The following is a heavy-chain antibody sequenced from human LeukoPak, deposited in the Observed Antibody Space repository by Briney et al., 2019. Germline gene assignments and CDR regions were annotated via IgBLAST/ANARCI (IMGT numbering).Heavy chain of an antibody. V-gene: IGHV1-8*01. CDR2: INLNSGNT. CDR3: ARVTGSIDY. CDR1: GYTFTSYD. D-gene: IGHD1-26*01. Sequence: ASVKDSCKASGYTFTSYDINWVRQATGQGVEWMGWINLNSGNTGYAQNFQGRLTVTRDTSINTAYMELNTLRSEDTAIYYCARVTGSIDYWGQGTLVTVSS. J-gene: IGHJ4*02.